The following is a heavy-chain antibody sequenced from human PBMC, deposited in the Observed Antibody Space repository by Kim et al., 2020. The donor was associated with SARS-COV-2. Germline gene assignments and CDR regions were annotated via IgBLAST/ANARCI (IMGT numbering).Heavy chain of an antibody. CDR3: AGEYAARGREEGHYDGMDV. J-gene: IGHJ6*02. CDR2: IYTGGTT. D-gene: IGHD3-10*01. V-gene: IGHV3-53*01. Sequence: GGSLRLSCAASGFTVNTNDMNWVRQAPGKGLEWLSVIYTGGTTYYEDSGKGRFTISSDNSKNTLFLQMNSLKVEDTAVYYCAGEYAARGREEGHYDGMDVWGRGTTVTVSS. CDR1: GFTVNTND.